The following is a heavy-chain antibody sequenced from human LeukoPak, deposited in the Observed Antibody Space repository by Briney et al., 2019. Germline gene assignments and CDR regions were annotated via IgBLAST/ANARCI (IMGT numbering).Heavy chain of an antibody. CDR2: ISYDGSNK. V-gene: IGHV3-30*04. CDR3: AREDYYDSSGSWYYFDY. J-gene: IGHJ4*02. CDR1: GFTFSSYA. D-gene: IGHD3-22*01. Sequence: GGSLRLSCAASGFTFSSYAMHWVRQAPGKGLEWVAVISYDGSNKYYADSVKGRFTISRDNSKNTLYLQMNSLRAEDTAVYYCAREDYYDSSGSWYYFDYWGQGTLVTVSS.